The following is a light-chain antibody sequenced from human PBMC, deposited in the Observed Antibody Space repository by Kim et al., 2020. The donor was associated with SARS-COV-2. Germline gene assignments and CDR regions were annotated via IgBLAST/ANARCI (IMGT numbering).Light chain of an antibody. V-gene: IGLV2-14*03. Sequence: GQSITISCTGTSGDIGSHNTVSWYQQHPDKVPKVIIYDVSKRPSGVSNRFSGSKSGNTASLTISGLQADDEADYYCSSYTTSNIYVFGSGTKVTVL. J-gene: IGLJ1*01. CDR1: SGDIGSHNT. CDR3: SSYTTSNIYV. CDR2: DVS.